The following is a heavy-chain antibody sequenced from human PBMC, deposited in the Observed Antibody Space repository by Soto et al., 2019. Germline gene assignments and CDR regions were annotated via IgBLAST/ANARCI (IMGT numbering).Heavy chain of an antibody. CDR2: MSHSGGT. CDR3: ARVERGTATTVVDAFEI. Sequence: QVQLQQWGAGLLKPSETLSLTCAVYGGFVTSGSYYWSWIRQPPGKGLEWIGEMSHSGGTHFNPSLKSRVTISVDTSKNQFTLKMSSVTAADTALYYCARVERGTATTVVDAFEIWAPGTMVTVSS. D-gene: IGHD1-1*01. J-gene: IGHJ3*02. V-gene: IGHV4-34*01. CDR1: GGFVTSGSYY.